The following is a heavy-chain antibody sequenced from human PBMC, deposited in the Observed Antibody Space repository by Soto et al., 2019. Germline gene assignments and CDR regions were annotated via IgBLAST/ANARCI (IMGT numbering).Heavy chain of an antibody. CDR2: MNPNSGNT. CDR3: ARGSQGSSSLLASYYYGMDV. CDR1: GYTFTSYD. V-gene: IGHV1-8*01. J-gene: IGHJ6*02. Sequence: ASVKVSCKASGYTFTSYDINWVRQATGQGLEWMGWMNPNSGNTGYAQKFQGRVTMTRNTSISTAYMELSSLRSEDTAVYYCARGSQGSSSLLASYYYGMDVWGQGTTVTVSS. D-gene: IGHD3-10*01.